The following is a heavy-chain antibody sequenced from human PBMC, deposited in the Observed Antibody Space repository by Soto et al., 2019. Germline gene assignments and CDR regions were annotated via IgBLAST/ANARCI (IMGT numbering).Heavy chain of an antibody. Sequence: QVQLQESGPGLVKPSDTLSLTCAVSGYSISSSNWWGWFRQPPGKGLEWIGYIYYSGSTYYNPSLKSRVTMSVDTSKNQYSLKLSSVTAGDTAVYYCASYSGYDPRVYWGQGTLVTVSS. CDR2: IYYSGST. D-gene: IGHD5-12*01. J-gene: IGHJ4*02. CDR3: ASYSGYDPRVY. CDR1: GYSISSSNW. V-gene: IGHV4-28*01.